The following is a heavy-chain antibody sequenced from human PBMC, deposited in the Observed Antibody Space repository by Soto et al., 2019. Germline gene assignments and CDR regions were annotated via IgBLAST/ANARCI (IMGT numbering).Heavy chain of an antibody. V-gene: IGHV3-11*01. J-gene: IGHJ4*02. Sequence: LRLSCAASGFTFSDYYMSWIRQAPGKGLEWVSYISSSGSTIYYADSVKGRFTISRDNAKNSLYLQMNSLRAEDTAVYYCARAPDQYATLNFDYWGQGTLVTVSS. D-gene: IGHD2-8*01. CDR3: ARAPDQYATLNFDY. CDR1: GFTFSDYY. CDR2: ISSSGSTI.